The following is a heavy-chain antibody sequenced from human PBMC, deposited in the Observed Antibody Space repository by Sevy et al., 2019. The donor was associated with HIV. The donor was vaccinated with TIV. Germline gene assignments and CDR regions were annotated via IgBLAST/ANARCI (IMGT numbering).Heavy chain of an antibody. CDR2: ITTDGTSI. V-gene: IGHV3-11*01. J-gene: IGHJ4*02. CDR1: GFTFNDYY. D-gene: IGHD2-15*01. CDR3: ARGNPVYCVGGSFYRPLDY. Sequence: GGSLRLSCVVSGFTFNDYYMSWIRQAPGEGLEWVSHITTDGTSISYADSVKGRFTISRDNAKNSLYLEMNSLRAEDTAVYYCARGNPVYCVGGSFYRPLDYWGRGTLVTVSS.